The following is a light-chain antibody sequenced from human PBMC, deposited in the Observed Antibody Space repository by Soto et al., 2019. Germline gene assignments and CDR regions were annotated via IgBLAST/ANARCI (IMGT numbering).Light chain of an antibody. Sequence: QSVLTQPRSVSGSPGQSVTISCTGTSSDVGVYNYVSWYQQYPGKAPKIRIYDVSKRPSGVPDRFPGSKSDNTASLTISGLQAEDEADYYCCSYAGSYTFVFGIGTKVTVL. CDR2: DVS. CDR3: CSYAGSYTFV. V-gene: IGLV2-11*01. J-gene: IGLJ1*01. CDR1: SSDVGVYNY.